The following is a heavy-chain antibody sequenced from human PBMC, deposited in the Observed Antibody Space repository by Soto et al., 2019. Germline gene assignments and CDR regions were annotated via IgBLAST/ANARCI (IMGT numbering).Heavy chain of an antibody. D-gene: IGHD3-10*01. CDR2: INAGNGNT. CDR1: GYIFINYH. J-gene: IGHJ4*02. V-gene: IGHV1-3*01. CDR3: ARVTILWFGELPPEGLTL. Sequence: ASVKVSCKASGYIFINYHIHWVRQAPGQRLEWMGWINAGNGNTKYSQKFQGRVTITRDTSASTAYMELSSLRSEDTAVYYCARVTILWFGELPPEGLTLWGQGTLVTVSS.